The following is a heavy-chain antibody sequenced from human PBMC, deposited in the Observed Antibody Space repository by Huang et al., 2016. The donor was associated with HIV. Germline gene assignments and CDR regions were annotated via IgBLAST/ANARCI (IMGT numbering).Heavy chain of an antibody. CDR3: ATDLGGYSFDY. Sequence: QEQLVESGGGVVQPGGSLRRSCATSGFSFSHYGMHWVRQAPGKGMGWVAFIRFDGCNKQYADSAKGRFTISRDNSKKMLFLEMNSLRGDDTAFYYCATDLGGYSFDYWGQGALVSVSS. CDR1: GFSFSHYG. J-gene: IGHJ4*02. CDR2: IRFDGCNK. D-gene: IGHD2-21*02. V-gene: IGHV3-30*02.